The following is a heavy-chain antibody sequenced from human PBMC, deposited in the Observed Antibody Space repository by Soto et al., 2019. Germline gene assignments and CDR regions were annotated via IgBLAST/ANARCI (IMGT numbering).Heavy chain of an antibody. D-gene: IGHD3-22*01. J-gene: IGHJ6*02. CDR3: ARDLVVVITTGYYYGMDV. CDR1: GYTFTSYG. CDR2: ISAYNGNT. Sequence: ASVKVSCKASGYTFTSYGISCVRQAPGQGLEWMGWISAYNGNTNYAQKLQGRVTMTTDTSTSTAYMELRSLRSDDTAVYYCARDLVVVITTGYYYGMDVWGQGTTVTVSS. V-gene: IGHV1-18*01.